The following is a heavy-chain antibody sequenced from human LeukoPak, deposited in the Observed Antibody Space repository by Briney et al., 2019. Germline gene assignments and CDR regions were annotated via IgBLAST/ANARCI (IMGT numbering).Heavy chain of an antibody. CDR3: ARAKYDSSGYYWFDP. V-gene: IGHV1-18*01. D-gene: IGHD3-22*01. Sequence: ASVKVSCKASGGTFSSYAISWVRQAPGQGLEWMGWISAYNGYTKYAEKLQGRVTMTTDTSTSTAYMELRSLRSDDTAVYYCARAKYDSSGYYWFDPWGQGTLVSVSS. J-gene: IGHJ5*02. CDR2: ISAYNGYT. CDR1: GGTFSSYA.